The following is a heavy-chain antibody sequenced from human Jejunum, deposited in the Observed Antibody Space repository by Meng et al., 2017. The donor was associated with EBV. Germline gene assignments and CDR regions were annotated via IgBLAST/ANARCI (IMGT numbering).Heavy chain of an antibody. J-gene: IGHJ4*02. Sequence: GWGVDALGSGQGPLRDASRFSFSSYGMQWVRQAPGKGLVCVAFLSSSGFNKDYSDSVKGRFTISRDTSKNTLYLQMNSLRAEDTAVYFCAKDRVATIFDSWGQGTLVTVFS. CDR2: LSSSGFNK. V-gene: IGHV3-30*18. CDR3: AKDRVATIFDS. D-gene: IGHD5-12*01. CDR1: RFSFSSYG.